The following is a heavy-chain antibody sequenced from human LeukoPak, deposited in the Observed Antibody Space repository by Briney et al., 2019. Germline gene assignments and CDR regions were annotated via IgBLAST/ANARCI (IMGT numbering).Heavy chain of an antibody. V-gene: IGHV3-53*01. CDR3: VRRHDY. J-gene: IGHJ4*02. CDR1: GFDVNDNF. Sequence: PGGSLRLSCVASGFDVNDNFMIWVRQAPGQGLEWISIIYASGGAFHSESVKGRFSAFRDTSKNTNFLQMNNLRAADTAMYYCVRRHDYWGQGTLVTVSS. CDR2: IYASGGA.